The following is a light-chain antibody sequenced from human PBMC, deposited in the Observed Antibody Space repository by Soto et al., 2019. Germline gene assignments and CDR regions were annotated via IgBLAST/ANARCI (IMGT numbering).Light chain of an antibody. J-gene: IGLJ1*01. Sequence: QSVLTQPASVSGSPGQSITISCTGSSSAIGAYDYVSWYQQRPVKAPKLMIFDVTNRPSGVSDRFSGSKSGNTASLTISGLQTEDEADYYCSSYTSSSTPYVFGTGTKVTVL. CDR3: SSYTSSSTPYV. CDR1: SSAIGAYDY. CDR2: DVT. V-gene: IGLV2-14*01.